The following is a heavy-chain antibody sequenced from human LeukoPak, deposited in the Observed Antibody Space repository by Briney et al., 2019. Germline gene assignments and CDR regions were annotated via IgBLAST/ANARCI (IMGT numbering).Heavy chain of an antibody. D-gene: IGHD6-13*01. CDR1: GFTFSTYA. V-gene: IGHV3-23*01. CDR3: ARGGRQQLTPFDY. CDR2: ISGSDAGT. Sequence: PGGSLRLSCAASGFTFSTYAMSWVRQSPGKGLEWVSAISGSDAGTYYADSVKGRFTISRDNSKNTLYLQMNSLRAEDTAVYYCARGGRQQLTPFDYWGQGTLVTVSS. J-gene: IGHJ4*02.